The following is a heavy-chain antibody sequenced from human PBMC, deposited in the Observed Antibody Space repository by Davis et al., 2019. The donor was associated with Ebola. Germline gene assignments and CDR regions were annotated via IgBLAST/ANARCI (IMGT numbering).Heavy chain of an antibody. V-gene: IGHV3-74*03. CDR2: VSTDGSST. CDR1: GFTFTNW. J-gene: IGHJ6*02. Sequence: GESLKISCAASGFTFTNWMHWVRQAPGKGLVWVARVSTDGSSTMYADSVKGRVTISRDNAKNTVYLQMNSLRAEDTAVYYCTREGLYGLDVWGQGTTVTVSS. CDR3: TREGLYGLDV.